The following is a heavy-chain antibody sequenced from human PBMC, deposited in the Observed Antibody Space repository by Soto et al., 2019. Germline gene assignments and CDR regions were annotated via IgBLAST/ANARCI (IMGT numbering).Heavy chain of an antibody. CDR3: AESTFYYGMDV. CDR1: GYTFTNYW. Sequence: PGESLKISCKGSGYTFTNYWIGWVRQMPGKGLEWMGIIYPGDSDTKYNPSFQGQVTISADKSITTTYLQWSSLKASDTAIYYCAESTFYYGMDVWGQGTTVTVSS. V-gene: IGHV5-51*01. CDR2: IYPGDSDT. J-gene: IGHJ6*02.